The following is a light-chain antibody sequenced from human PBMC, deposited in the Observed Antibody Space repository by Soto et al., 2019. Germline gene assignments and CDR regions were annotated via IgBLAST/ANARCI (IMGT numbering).Light chain of an antibody. V-gene: IGKV1-8*01. CDR1: QGIGTY. CDR2: GES. J-gene: IGKJ3*01. CDR3: QQYDSYPLN. Sequence: IRMTQSPSSLSASTGDRVTITCRASQGIGTYVAWYQQKPGRGPKLLIYGESTLQSGVPSRFSGSGSGTDFTLTISCLQSEDLATYYCQQYDSYPLNFGPGTKVDIK.